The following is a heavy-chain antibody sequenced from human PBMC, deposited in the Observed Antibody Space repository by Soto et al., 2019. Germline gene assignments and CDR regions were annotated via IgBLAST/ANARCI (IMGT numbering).Heavy chain of an antibody. CDR2: IGSGSSSI. Sequence: GGSLRLSCAASGFTFSSYAMSWIRQAPGKGLEWVSYIGSGSSSIYYADSVKGRFIISRDNAKNSLYLQMNSLRDEDTAMYYCAREYPSYDFWSDYSGMDVWGQGTTVTVSS. CDR3: AREYPSYDFWSDYSGMDV. D-gene: IGHD3-3*01. CDR1: GFTFSSYA. V-gene: IGHV3-48*02. J-gene: IGHJ6*02.